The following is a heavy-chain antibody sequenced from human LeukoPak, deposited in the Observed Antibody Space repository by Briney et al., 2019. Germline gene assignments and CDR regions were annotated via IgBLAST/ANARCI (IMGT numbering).Heavy chain of an antibody. V-gene: IGHV4-39*01. J-gene: IGHJ4*02. Sequence: SETLTLTCTVSGGSISNSTYYWGWIRQPPGKGLEWIGSIYYSGNIYYNPSLKSRVTISADTSKNQSSLKLSSVTAADTAVYYCARHRSGYSYAVDYWGQGILVTVSS. CDR2: IYYSGNI. D-gene: IGHD5-18*01. CDR3: ARHRSGYSYAVDY. CDR1: GGSISNSTYY.